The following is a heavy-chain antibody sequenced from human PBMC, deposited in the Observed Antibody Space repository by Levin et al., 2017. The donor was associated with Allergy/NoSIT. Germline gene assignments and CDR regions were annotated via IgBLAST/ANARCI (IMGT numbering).Heavy chain of an antibody. Sequence: GGSLRLSCAASGPIFSTYAMNWVRQAPGKGLEWVSYISSTGNTIYYSDSVKGRFTISRDNAKNTLFLQMDSLRDDDTAVYYCARVGRWNIIKAFSQVYYGMDVWGQGTTVTVSS. CDR3: ARVGRWNIIKAFSQVYYGMDV. D-gene: IGHD2-8*01. CDR2: ISSTGNTI. V-gene: IGHV3-48*02. CDR1: GPIFSTYA. J-gene: IGHJ6*02.